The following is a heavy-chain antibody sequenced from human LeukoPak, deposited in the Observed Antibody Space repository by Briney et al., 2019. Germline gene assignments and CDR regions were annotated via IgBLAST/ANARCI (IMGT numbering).Heavy chain of an antibody. CDR1: GGSISSGGYY. CDR2: IYYSGST. J-gene: IGHJ1*01. CDR3: ARDWGSGSYYRLYFQH. V-gene: IGHV4-31*03. D-gene: IGHD3-10*01. Sequence: SQTLSLTCTVSGGSISSGGYYWSWIRQHPGKGLEWIGYIYYSGSTYYNPSLKSRVTISVDTSKNQFSLKLSSVTAADTAVYYCARDWGSGSYYRLYFQHWGQGTLVTVSS.